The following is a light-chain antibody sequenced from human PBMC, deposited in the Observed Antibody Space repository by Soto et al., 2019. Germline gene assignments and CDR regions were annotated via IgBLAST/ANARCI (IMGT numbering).Light chain of an antibody. V-gene: IGLV2-14*01. CDR3: SSHNPIGTLQI. J-gene: IGLJ1*01. CDR2: AVS. Sequence: QSVLTQPASVSGSPGQSITISCTGTSSDIGVYNYVSWYQLHPGKAPKLMIYAVSTRTSGVSNRFSGSKSGNTASLTISGLQAEDEADYYCSSHNPIGTLQIFGPGTKVTVL. CDR1: SSDIGVYNY.